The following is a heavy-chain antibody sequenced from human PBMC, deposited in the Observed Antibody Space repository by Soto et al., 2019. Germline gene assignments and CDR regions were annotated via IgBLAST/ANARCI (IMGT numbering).Heavy chain of an antibody. CDR3: AGERSEGYGMDV. D-gene: IGHD3-3*01. CDR2: IYHSGST. V-gene: IGHV4-4*02. CDR1: GGSISSSNW. J-gene: IGHJ6*02. Sequence: QVQLQESGPGLVKPSGTLSLTCAVSGGSISSSNWWSWVRQPPGKGLEWIGEIYHSGSTTYNPSLKSRVTLSVDKSKNHFSLKLNSVAAADAAVYYCAGERSEGYGMDVWGQGTTVTVSS.